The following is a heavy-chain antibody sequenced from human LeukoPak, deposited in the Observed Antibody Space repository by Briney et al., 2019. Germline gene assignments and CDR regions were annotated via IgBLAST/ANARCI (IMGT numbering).Heavy chain of an antibody. J-gene: IGHJ4*02. Sequence: GGSLRLSCAASGFTFSSYAMHWVRQAPGKGLEWVSAISGSGGSTYYADSVKGRFTISRDNSKNTLYLQMNSLRAEDTAVYYCAKYGIQLWLPQRRDYFDYWGQGTLVTVSS. CDR3: AKYGIQLWLPQRRDYFDY. CDR1: GFTFSSYA. D-gene: IGHD5-18*01. V-gene: IGHV3-23*01. CDR2: ISGSGGST.